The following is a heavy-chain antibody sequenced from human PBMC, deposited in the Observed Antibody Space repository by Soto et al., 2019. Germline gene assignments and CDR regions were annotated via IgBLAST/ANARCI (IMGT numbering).Heavy chain of an antibody. D-gene: IGHD2-8*01. CDR1: GYTFTSYA. J-gene: IGHJ4*02. CDR2: INAGNGNT. CDR3: ARSVNYCTNGVCYTPYYFDY. V-gene: IGHV1-3*01. Sequence: QVQLVQSGAEVKKPGASVKVSCKASGYTFTSYAMHWVRQAPGQRLEWMGWINAGNGNTKYSQKFQGRVTITRDTSASTAYMELSSLRSEDTAVYYCARSVNYCTNGVCYTPYYFDYWGQGTLVTVSS.